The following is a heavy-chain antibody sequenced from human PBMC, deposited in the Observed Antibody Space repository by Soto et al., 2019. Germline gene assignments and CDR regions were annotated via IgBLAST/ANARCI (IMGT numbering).Heavy chain of an antibody. V-gene: IGHV4-31*03. CDR2: IYYSGST. Sequence: QVQLQESGPGLVKPSQTLSLTCTVSGGSISSGGYYWSWIRQHPGKGLEWIGYIYYSGSTYYNPSLKSRVTIAVDTSKNQFYLKLSSVTAADTALYYCARYRCGGSCDHDYWGQGTLVTVSS. D-gene: IGHD2-15*01. CDR1: GGSISSGGYY. J-gene: IGHJ4*02. CDR3: ARYRCGGSCDHDY.